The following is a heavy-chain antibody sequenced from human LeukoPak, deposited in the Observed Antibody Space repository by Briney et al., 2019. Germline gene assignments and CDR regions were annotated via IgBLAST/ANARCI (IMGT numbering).Heavy chain of an antibody. CDR1: GGSISSGGYY. V-gene: IGHV4-31*03. Sequence: SETLSLTCTVSGGSISSGGYYWSWIRQHPGKGLEWIGYIYYSGSTYYNPSLKSRVTISVDTSKNQFSLKLSSVTAADTAVYYCAREPLYYYYMDVWGKGTTVTVSS. CDR3: AREPLYYYYMDV. J-gene: IGHJ6*03. CDR2: IYYSGST.